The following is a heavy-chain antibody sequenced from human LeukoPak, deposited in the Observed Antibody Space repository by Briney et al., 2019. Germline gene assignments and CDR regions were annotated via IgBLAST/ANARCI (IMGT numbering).Heavy chain of an antibody. J-gene: IGHJ4*02. V-gene: IGHV4-4*02. Sequence: SETLSLTCAVSGGSISSNNWWGWVRPPPGKGLEWIGETYHSGSPNYNPSLKSRVTISVDKSRNHFSLNLSSVTAADTAVYYCARVNINNWHSCDYWGQGTLVTVSS. CDR3: ARVNINNWHSCDY. CDR1: GGSISSNNW. D-gene: IGHD1-1*01. CDR2: TYHSGSP.